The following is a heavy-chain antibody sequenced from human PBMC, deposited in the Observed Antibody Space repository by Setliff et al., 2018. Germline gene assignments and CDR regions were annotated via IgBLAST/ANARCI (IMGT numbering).Heavy chain of an antibody. CDR3: AKANAMVVTSHSYGMDV. V-gene: IGHV3-30*02. Sequence: GGSLRLSCAASGFTFSGFGMHWVRQAPGKGLEWVAFIRYNGNNQYYSDSVKGRFTTSRDNSKNTPNLQMNGLRAEDTAVYYCAKANAMVVTSHSYGMDVWGQGATVTVSS. J-gene: IGHJ6*02. CDR1: GFTFSGFG. CDR2: IRYNGNNQ. D-gene: IGHD2-21*02.